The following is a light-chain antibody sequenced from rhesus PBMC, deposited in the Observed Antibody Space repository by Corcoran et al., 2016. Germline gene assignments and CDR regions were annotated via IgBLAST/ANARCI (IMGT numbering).Light chain of an antibody. CDR2: GVT. V-gene: IGKV3-42*03. Sequence: EIVLTQSPATLSLSLGERATLSCRASQSVSSSLAWYQQTPEQAPRLRFYGVTSRATGIPDRFSGSGSGTGFTLTISSLEPGEFAVYYCQQYRSWPLTFGGGTKVEIK. CDR1: QSVSSS. J-gene: IGKJ4*01. CDR3: QQYRSWPLT.